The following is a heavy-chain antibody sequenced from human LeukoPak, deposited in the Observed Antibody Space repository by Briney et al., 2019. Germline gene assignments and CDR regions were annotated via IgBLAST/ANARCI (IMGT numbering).Heavy chain of an antibody. V-gene: IGHV3-30-3*01. CDR1: GFTFSSSA. Sequence: GGSLRLSCAASGFTFSSSAMHWVRQAPDKGLGWVAVISYDGSNKYYADSVKGRFTISRDNSKNTLYLQMNSLRADDTAVYYCARDRDSSGWYEGFDYWGQGTLVTVSS. D-gene: IGHD6-19*01. J-gene: IGHJ4*02. CDR2: ISYDGSNK. CDR3: ARDRDSSGWYEGFDY.